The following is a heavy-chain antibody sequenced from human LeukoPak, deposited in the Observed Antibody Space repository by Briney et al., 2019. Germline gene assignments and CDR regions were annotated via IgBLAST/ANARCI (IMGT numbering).Heavy chain of an antibody. J-gene: IGHJ6*03. CDR1: GGSISSYY. V-gene: IGHV4-59*01. Sequence: PSETLSLTCTVSGGSISSYYWSWIRQPPGKGLEWIGYVYYSGSTNYNPSLKSRVTISVDTSKNQFSLKVRSVTAADTAVYYCARTAYHSHYNSGNYIYYYYMDVWGKGTPVTISS. CDR2: VYYSGST. D-gene: IGHD3-10*01. CDR3: ARTAYHSHYNSGNYIYYYYMDV.